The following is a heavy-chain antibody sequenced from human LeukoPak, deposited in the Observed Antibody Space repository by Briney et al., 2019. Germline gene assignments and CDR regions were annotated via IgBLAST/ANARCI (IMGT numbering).Heavy chain of an antibody. V-gene: IGHV3-74*01. CDR3: ARETREAGSGDHQTDAFDI. Sequence: PGGSLTLSCAASGFTVTDYWMHWVRQAPGKGLVCVSRINSDARSPSHTDFVKGRFTISRDNAKNTLYLQMNSLRVEDTALYYCARETREAGSGDHQTDAFDIGGQGTMVSVSS. CDR1: GFTVTDYW. J-gene: IGHJ3*02. D-gene: IGHD2-15*01. CDR2: INSDARSP.